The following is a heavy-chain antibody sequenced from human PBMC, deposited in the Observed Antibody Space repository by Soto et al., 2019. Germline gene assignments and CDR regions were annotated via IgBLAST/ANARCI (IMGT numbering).Heavy chain of an antibody. Sequence: GGSLRLSCAASGFTFSSYSMNWVRQAPGKGLEWVSYISSSSSTIYYADSVKGRFTISRDNAKNSLYLQMNSLRAEDTAVYYCASYGSGSYYKFPFDYWGQGTLVTVSS. D-gene: IGHD3-10*01. CDR1: GFTFSSYS. V-gene: IGHV3-48*01. CDR2: ISSSSSTI. CDR3: ASYGSGSYYKFPFDY. J-gene: IGHJ4*02.